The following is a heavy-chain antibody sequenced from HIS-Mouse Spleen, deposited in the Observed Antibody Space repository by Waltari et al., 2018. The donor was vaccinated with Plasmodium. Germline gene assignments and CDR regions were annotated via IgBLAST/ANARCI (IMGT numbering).Heavy chain of an antibody. CDR3: ARTTYSSSSAKYYYYGMDV. D-gene: IGHD6-6*01. Sequence: QVTLRESGPALVKPTQTLTLPCTFSGFSLSTSGMCVSWIRQPPGKALEWLARIDWDDDKYYSTSLKTRLTISKDTSKNQVVLTMTNMDPVDTATYYCARTTYSSSSAKYYYYGMDVWGQGTTVTVSS. CDR1: GFSLSTSGMC. J-gene: IGHJ6*02. V-gene: IGHV2-70*15. CDR2: IDWDDDK.